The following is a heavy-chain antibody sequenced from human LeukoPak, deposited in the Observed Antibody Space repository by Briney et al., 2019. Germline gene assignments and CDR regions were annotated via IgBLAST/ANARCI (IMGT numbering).Heavy chain of an antibody. CDR2: IRYDGSNK. Sequence: PGGSLRLSCAASGFTFSSYGMHWVRQAPGKGLEWVAFIRYDGSNKYYADSVKGRFTISRDNSKNTLYLHVNSLRPEDTAVYYCAKGSGYEARYYYYYMDVSGKGTTVTISS. V-gene: IGHV3-30*02. D-gene: IGHD5-12*01. CDR3: AKGSGYEARYYYYYMDV. CDR1: GFTFSSYG. J-gene: IGHJ6*03.